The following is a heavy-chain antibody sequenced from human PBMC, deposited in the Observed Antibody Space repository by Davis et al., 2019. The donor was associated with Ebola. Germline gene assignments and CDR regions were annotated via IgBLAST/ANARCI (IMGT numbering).Heavy chain of an antibody. J-gene: IGHJ3*02. D-gene: IGHD3-3*01. Sequence: GESLKISCKGSGYSFTSYWIGWVRQMPGKGLEWMGIIYPGDSDTRYSPSFQGQVTISADKSISTAYLQWSSLKASDTAMYYCARGYDFWSTEDAFDIWGQGTMVTVSS. CDR2: IYPGDSDT. CDR1: GYSFTSYW. CDR3: ARGYDFWSTEDAFDI. V-gene: IGHV5-51*01.